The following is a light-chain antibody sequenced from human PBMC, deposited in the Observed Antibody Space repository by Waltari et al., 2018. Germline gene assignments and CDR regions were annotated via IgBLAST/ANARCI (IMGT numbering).Light chain of an antibody. V-gene: IGLV2-14*01. Sequence: QSALTQPASVSGSPGQPITISCTGTSSDAGGYHYVSWYQQHPGKAPKLMIYEVSNRPSGVSNRFSGSKSGNTASLTISGLQAEDEADYYCSSYTSSSTRVFGTGTKVTVL. CDR2: EVS. CDR3: SSYTSSSTRV. CDR1: SSDAGGYHY. J-gene: IGLJ1*01.